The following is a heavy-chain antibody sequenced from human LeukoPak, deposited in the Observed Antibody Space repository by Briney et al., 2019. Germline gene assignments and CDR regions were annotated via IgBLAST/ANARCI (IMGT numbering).Heavy chain of an antibody. J-gene: IGHJ4*02. Sequence: PSETLSLTCTVSGYSISSGYYWGWIRQPPGKGLELIGYVYYIGSTNYNPSLKSRLTMSVDTSKNQVSLRLSSVTAADTAVYYCARGRRVVTATPYYFDSWGPGTLVTVSS. D-gene: IGHD2-15*01. V-gene: IGHV4-38-2*02. CDR2: VYYIGST. CDR3: ARGRRVVTATPYYFDS. CDR1: GYSISSGYY.